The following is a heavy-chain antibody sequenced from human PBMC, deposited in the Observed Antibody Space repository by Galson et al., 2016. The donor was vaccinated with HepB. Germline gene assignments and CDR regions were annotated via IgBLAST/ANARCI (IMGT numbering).Heavy chain of an antibody. CDR3: GSVALG. V-gene: IGHV3-74*01. CDR2: ITDDGNT. J-gene: IGHJ4*02. Sequence: SLRLSCAASGFTFTDYWMHWVRQVPGKGLVWVSRITDDGNTAYADSVRGRFTISSDNAKSTLDLHMNSLRAEDTAVYYCGSVALGWGQGTLVTVSS. CDR1: GFTFTDYW. D-gene: IGHD7-27*01.